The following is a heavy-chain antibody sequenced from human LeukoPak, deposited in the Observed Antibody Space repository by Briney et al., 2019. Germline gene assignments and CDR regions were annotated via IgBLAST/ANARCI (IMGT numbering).Heavy chain of an antibody. CDR1: GGTFSSYA. CDR3: ATAAYRAVAASDNWFDP. CDR2: IIPILGIA. V-gene: IGHV1-69*04. Sequence: GASVKVSCKASGGTFSSYAISWVRQAPGQGLEWMGRIIPILGIANYAQKFQGRVTMTEDTSTDAAYMELSSLRSEDTAVYYCATAAYRAVAASDNWFDPWGQGTLVTVSS. J-gene: IGHJ5*02. D-gene: IGHD6-19*01.